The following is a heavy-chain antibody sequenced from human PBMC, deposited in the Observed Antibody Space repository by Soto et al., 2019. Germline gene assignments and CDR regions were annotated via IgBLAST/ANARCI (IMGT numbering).Heavy chain of an antibody. CDR3: ARGRTLFSLWYFDV. CDR2: MNPNSGNT. D-gene: IGHD3-9*01. J-gene: IGHJ2*01. Sequence: QVQLVQSGAEVKKPGASVKVSCKASGYTFTSDDINWVRQATGQGLEWMGWMNPNSGNTGFAQKFQGRVTMTRNTAIEPAYKEQSSLRSEDTAVYYCARGRTLFSLWYFDVWGRGTLVTVSS. V-gene: IGHV1-8*02. CDR1: GYTFTSDD.